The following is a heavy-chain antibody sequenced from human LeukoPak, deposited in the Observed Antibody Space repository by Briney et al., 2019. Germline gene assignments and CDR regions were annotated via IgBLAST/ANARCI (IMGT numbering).Heavy chain of an antibody. CDR2: ISGSGGST. V-gene: IGHV3-23*01. CDR1: GFTFSSYG. J-gene: IGHJ4*02. CDR3: AKGRHDSSGYYLGDY. D-gene: IGHD3-22*01. Sequence: GGSLRLSCAASGFTFSSYGMSWVRQAPGKGLEWVSAISGSGGSTYYADSVKGRFTISRDNSKNTLYLQMNSLRAEDTAVYYCAKGRHDSSGYYLGDYWGQGTLVTVSS.